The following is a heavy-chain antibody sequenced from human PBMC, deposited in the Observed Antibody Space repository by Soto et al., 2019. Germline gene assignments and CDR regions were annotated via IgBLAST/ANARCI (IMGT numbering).Heavy chain of an antibody. CDR3: AGKGALATFGVL. J-gene: IGHJ1*01. Sequence: TSETLSLTCAVFGGSFSAYYWSWIRQPPGQGLQWLGEINHRGGTSYTPSLKSRVTMSRDTSKNQLSLRLTSVTAADTAVYYCAGKGALATFGVLWGQGARVTVYS. V-gene: IGHV4-34*01. CDR1: GGSFSAYY. D-gene: IGHD3-3*01. CDR2: INHRGGT.